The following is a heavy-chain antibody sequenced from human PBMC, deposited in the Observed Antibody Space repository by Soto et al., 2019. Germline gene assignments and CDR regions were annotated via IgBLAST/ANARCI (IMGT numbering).Heavy chain of an antibody. V-gene: IGHV1-18*01. CDR2: ISAYNGNT. CDR1: GYTFTSDG. CDR3: ARDHGDSPYYYYSMDV. Sequence: ASVKVSCKASGYTFTSDGISWVRQAPGQGLEWMGWISAYNGNTNYAQKLQGRVTMTTDTSTSTAYMELSSLRSEDTAVYYCARDHGDSPYYYYSMDVWGQGTTVTVSS. D-gene: IGHD3-22*01. J-gene: IGHJ6*02.